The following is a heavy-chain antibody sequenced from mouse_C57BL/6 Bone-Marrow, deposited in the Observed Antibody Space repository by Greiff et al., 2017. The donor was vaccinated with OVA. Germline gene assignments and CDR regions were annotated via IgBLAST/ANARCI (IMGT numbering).Heavy chain of an antibody. V-gene: IGHV5-17*01. J-gene: IGHJ4*01. CDR3: ARRVTGTSYYAMDY. CDR1: GFTFSDYG. CDR2: ISSGSSTI. D-gene: IGHD4-1*01. Sequence: EVMLVESGGGLVKPGGSLKLSCAASGFTFSDYGMHWVRQAPEKGLEWVAYISSGSSTIYYADTVKGRFTISRDNAKNTLFLQMTSLRSEDTAMYYCARRVTGTSYYAMDYWGQGTSVTVSS.